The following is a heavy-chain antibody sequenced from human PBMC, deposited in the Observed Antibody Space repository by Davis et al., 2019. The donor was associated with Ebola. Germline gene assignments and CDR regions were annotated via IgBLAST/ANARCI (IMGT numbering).Heavy chain of an antibody. CDR2: IKSKTDGGTT. V-gene: IGHV3-15*01. CDR1: GFTFSNAW. CDR3: ARGGMDV. J-gene: IGHJ6*02. Sequence: GESLKISCAASGFTFSNAWMTWVRQAPGKGLEWVGRIKSKTDGGTTDFAAPVKGRFTISRDNAKNTLYLQMNSLRAEDTAVYYCARGGMDVWGQGTTVTVSS.